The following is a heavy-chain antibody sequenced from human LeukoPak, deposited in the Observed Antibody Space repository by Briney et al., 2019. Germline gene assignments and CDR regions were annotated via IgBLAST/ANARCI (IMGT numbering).Heavy chain of an antibody. CDR1: GGSISSYY. Sequence: SSETLSLTCTVSGGSISSYYWSWIRQPAGKGLDWSGRIYTSGSTNYNPSLKSRVTMSVDTSKNQFSLKLSSVTAADTAVYYCARVDRYYDSSGYYSDYFDYWGQRTLVTVSS. CDR2: IYTSGST. J-gene: IGHJ4*02. D-gene: IGHD3-22*01. V-gene: IGHV4-4*07. CDR3: ARVDRYYDSSGYYSDYFDY.